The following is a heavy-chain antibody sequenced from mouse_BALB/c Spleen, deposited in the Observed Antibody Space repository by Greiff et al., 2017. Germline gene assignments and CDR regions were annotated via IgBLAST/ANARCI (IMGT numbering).Heavy chain of an antibody. Sequence: QVQLQQPGAELVKPGASVKLSCKASGYTFTSYWMHWVKQRPGQGLEWIGEINPSNGRTNYNEKFKSKATLTVDKYSSTAYMQLSSLTSEDSAVYYCARSGLYGKDAMDYWGQGTSVTVSS. CDR2: INPSNGRT. J-gene: IGHJ4*01. CDR3: ARSGLYGKDAMDY. CDR1: GYTFTSYW. D-gene: IGHD2-1*01. V-gene: IGHV1S81*02.